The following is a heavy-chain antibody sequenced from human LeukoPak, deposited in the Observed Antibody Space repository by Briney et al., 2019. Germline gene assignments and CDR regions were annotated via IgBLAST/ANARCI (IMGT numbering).Heavy chain of an antibody. CDR2: ISGGGART. CDR1: GFTFNNYA. CDR3: AKDSSYYYGSTCYIDY. V-gene: IGHV3-23*01. D-gene: IGHD3-22*01. Sequence: GGSLRLSCAASGFTFNNYAMSWVRQAPGKGLEWVSGISGGGARTYYPDSVKGRFTISRDNSKNALYLQMNSLRAEDTAVYYCAKDSSYYYGSTCYIDYWGQGALVTVSS. J-gene: IGHJ4*02.